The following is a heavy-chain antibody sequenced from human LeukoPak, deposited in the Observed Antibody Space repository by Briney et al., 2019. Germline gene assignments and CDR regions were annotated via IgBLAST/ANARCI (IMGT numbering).Heavy chain of an antibody. CDR3: ARGPQLVGYYYIDV. D-gene: IGHD1-1*01. CDR2: TYYRSKWYN. V-gene: IGHV6-1*01. CDR1: GDSVPSNSAA. Sequence: SQTLSLTCAISGDSVPSNSAAWSWIRQSPSRGLEWLGRTYYRSKWYNDYAVSVRSRITVNPDTSKNQFSLQLNSVTPDDTAVYYCARGPQLVGYYYIDVWDTGTTVTVSS. J-gene: IGHJ6*03.